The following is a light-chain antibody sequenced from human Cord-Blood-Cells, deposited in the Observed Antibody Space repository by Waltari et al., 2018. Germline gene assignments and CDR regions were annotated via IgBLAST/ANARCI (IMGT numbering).Light chain of an antibody. J-gene: IGLJ3*02. CDR1: KLGDKY. V-gene: IGLV3-1*01. Sequence: SYELTQPPSVSVSPGQTASITCSGDKLGDKYACWYQQKPGQSPVLVIYQDSNRPSGIPERFSGSNSGNTATLTISGTQAMDEADYYCQAWDSSNWVFGGGTKLTVL. CDR3: QAWDSSNWV. CDR2: QDS.